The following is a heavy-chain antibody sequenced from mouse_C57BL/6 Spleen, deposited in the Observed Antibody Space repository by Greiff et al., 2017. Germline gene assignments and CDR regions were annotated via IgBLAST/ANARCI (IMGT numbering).Heavy chain of an antibody. D-gene: IGHD1-1*01. Sequence: QVQLQQPGAELVRPGSSVKLSCKASGYTFTSYWMHWVKQRPIQGLEWIGNIDPSYSETHYNQKFKDKATLTVDKSSSTAYMQLSSLTSEDSAVYYCARFPITTVVATDAMDYWGQGTSVTVSS. CDR2: IDPSYSET. V-gene: IGHV1-52*01. CDR3: ARFPITTVVATDAMDY. CDR1: GYTFTSYW. J-gene: IGHJ4*01.